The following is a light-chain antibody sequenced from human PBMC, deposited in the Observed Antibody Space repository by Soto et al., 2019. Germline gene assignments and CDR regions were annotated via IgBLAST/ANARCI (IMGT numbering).Light chain of an antibody. CDR3: QQVNSYPPT. Sequence: IQLTQSPSSLSASVGDRVTISCRASRGISSYLAWYQQKPGKAPKLLIYAASTLQSGVPSRFSGSGSGTDFTLTISSLQPEDFANYYCQQVNSYPPTFGPGTKVEIK. CDR1: RGISSY. CDR2: AAS. V-gene: IGKV1-9*01. J-gene: IGKJ3*01.